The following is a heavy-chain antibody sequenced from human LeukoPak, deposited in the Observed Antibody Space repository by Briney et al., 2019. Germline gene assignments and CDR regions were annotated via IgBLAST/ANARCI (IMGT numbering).Heavy chain of an antibody. D-gene: IGHD5-18*01. J-gene: IGHJ6*03. CDR3: ARTTEGGYTYGYFYYYYMDV. CDR2: IYYSGST. Sequence: SETLSLTCAVYGGSFSGYYWSWIRQPPGKGLEWIGYIYYSGSTNYNPSLKSRVTISVDTSKNQFSLKLTSVTAADTAAYYCARTTEGGYTYGYFYYYYMDVWGKGTTVTISS. CDR1: GGSFSGYY. V-gene: IGHV4-59*01.